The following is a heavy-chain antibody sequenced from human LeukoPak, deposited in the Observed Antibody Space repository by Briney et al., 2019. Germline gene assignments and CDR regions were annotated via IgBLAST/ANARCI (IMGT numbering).Heavy chain of an antibody. J-gene: IGHJ4*02. CDR2: VSNDGSNK. V-gene: IGHV3-30*03. CDR1: GFIFSNYG. Sequence: GGSLRLSCAASGFIFSNYGMHWVRQAPDKGLDWVAVVSNDGSNKYYADSVEGRFTISRDNSKSTLYLQMDSLRAEDTAVYYCARAGYQLQHFDFWGQGTLVPVSS. D-gene: IGHD2-2*01. CDR3: ARAGYQLQHFDF.